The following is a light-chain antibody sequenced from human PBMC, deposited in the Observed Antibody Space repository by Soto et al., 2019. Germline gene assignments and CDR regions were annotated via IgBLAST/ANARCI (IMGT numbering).Light chain of an antibody. Sequence: DIVLTQTPLSSPVTLGQPASFSSRSSQSLVHSDGNTYLSWLHQRPGQPPRLLIYKISNRVSGVPDRFSGIGAGTEFTLRISRVEAEDVGIYYCLQAAQYPHVTFGQGTKLEI. V-gene: IGKV2-24*01. CDR3: LQAAQYPHVT. J-gene: IGKJ2*01. CDR1: QSLVHSDGNTY. CDR2: KIS.